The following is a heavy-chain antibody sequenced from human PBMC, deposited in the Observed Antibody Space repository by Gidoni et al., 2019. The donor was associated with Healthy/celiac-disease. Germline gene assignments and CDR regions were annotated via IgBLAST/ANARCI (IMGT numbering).Heavy chain of an antibody. D-gene: IGHD1-26*01. J-gene: IGHJ4*02. CDR3: ARIGGSYYHLDY. CDR1: GFSLSNARMG. Sequence: QVTLKDSGPVLVKPTETLTLTCTVSGFSLSNARMGVSWIRQPPGKALEWLAHIFSNDEKSYSTSLKSRLTISKDTSKSQVVLTMTNMDPVETATYYCARIGGSYYHLDYWGQGTLVTVSS. CDR2: IFSNDEK. V-gene: IGHV2-26*01.